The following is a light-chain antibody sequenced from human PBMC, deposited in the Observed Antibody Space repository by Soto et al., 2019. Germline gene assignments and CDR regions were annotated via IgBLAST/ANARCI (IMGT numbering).Light chain of an antibody. Sequence: EIVLPQSPGTLSLSPGERATLSCRASQSVSSSYLAWYQQKPGQAPRRLIYGASSRATGIPDRFSGSGSGTDFPLTISRLEPEDVAVYYCQQYGSSSFTFGPGTKVDIK. CDR1: QSVSSSY. V-gene: IGKV3-20*01. J-gene: IGKJ3*01. CDR2: GAS. CDR3: QQYGSSSFT.